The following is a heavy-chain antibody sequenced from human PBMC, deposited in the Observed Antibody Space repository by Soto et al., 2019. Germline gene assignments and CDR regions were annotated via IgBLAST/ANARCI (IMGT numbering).Heavy chain of an antibody. V-gene: IGHV3-23*01. Sequence: AGGSLRLSCAASGFTFSGYAMSWVRQAPWKGLEWVSAISGSGGSTYYADSVKGRFTISRDNSKNTPYLQMNSLRAEDTAVYYCAKLYGDYPDAFDIWGQGTMVTVSS. CDR1: GFTFSGYA. CDR3: AKLYGDYPDAFDI. J-gene: IGHJ3*02. D-gene: IGHD4-17*01. CDR2: ISGSGGST.